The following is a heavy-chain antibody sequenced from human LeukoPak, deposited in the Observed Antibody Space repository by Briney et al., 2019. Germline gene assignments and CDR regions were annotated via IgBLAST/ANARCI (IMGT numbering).Heavy chain of an antibody. J-gene: IGHJ4*02. CDR1: GFTFSNHE. D-gene: IGHD1-14*01. CDR2: ISRSGSSI. Sequence: GGSLRLSCAASGFTFSNHEMNWVRQAPGKGLEWVSHISRSGSSIYYADSVKGRFTISRDNAKNSLYLQMNSLRVEDTAIYYCARNNLFDYWGQGTLVTVPS. CDR3: ARNNLFDY. V-gene: IGHV3-48*03.